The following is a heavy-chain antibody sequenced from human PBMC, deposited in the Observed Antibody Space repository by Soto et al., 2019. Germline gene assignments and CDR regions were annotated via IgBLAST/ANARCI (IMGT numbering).Heavy chain of an antibody. V-gene: IGHV5-51*01. CDR3: ALDTLDHGTSFSSWFDP. CDR2: IYPGDSDT. D-gene: IGHD6-6*01. CDR1: GYSFTSYW. J-gene: IGHJ5*02. Sequence: GESLKISCKGSGYSFTSYWIGWVRQMPGKGLEWMGIIYPGDSDTRYSPSFQGQVTISADKSITTAYLQWSSLKASDTAMYYCALDTLDHGTSFSSWFDPWGQGTLVTVYS.